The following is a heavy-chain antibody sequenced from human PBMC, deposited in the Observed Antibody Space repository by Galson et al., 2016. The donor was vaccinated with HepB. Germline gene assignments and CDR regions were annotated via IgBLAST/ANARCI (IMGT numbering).Heavy chain of an antibody. D-gene: IGHD3-16*02. J-gene: IGHJ6*02. CDR1: GFTFDDCP. Sequence: SLRLSCAASGFTFDDCPMHWVRQAPGKGLEWVSLISWDGVKTLYGDSVKGRFTISRDNSKNFLYLQMNSLRTEYTALYFCAKGPRATRRYMDVWGQGTTVTVSS. CDR2: ISWDGVKT. V-gene: IGHV3-43*01. CDR3: AKGPRATRRYMDV.